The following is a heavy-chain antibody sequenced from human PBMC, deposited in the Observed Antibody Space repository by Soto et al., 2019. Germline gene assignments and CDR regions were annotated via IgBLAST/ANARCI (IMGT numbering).Heavy chain of an antibody. J-gene: IGHJ4*02. CDR1: GYTFTGYY. CDR2: INPNSGGT. Sequence: ASVKVSCKASGYTFTGYYMHWVRQAPGQGLEWMGWINPNSGGTNYAQKFQGWVTMTRDTSISTAYMELSRLRSDDTAVYYCARDQASIAASGFYFDYWGQGTLVTVSS. CDR3: ARDQASIAASGFYFDY. D-gene: IGHD6-13*01. V-gene: IGHV1-2*04.